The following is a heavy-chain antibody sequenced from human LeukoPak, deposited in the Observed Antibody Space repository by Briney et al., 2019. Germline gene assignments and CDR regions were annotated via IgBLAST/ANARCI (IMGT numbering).Heavy chain of an antibody. J-gene: IGHJ4*02. CDR1: GFTFSTYS. CDR2: ISYSSDYI. Sequence: GGSLRLSCAASGFTFSTYSMNWVRQVPGKGLEWVSSISYSSDYIYYTDSVKGRFTISRDNAKNSLYLQMNSLRPEDTAVYYCVRDNYYDILTGYYPFDYWGQGTLVTVSS. V-gene: IGHV3-21*01. D-gene: IGHD3-9*01. CDR3: VRDNYYDILTGYYPFDY.